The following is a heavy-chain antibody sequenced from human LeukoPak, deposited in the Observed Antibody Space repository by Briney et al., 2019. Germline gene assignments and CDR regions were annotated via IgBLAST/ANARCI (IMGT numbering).Heavy chain of an antibody. CDR2: ISSSSTTV. CDR1: GFTFSSYS. Sequence: GGSLRLSCAASGFTFSSYSMNWVRQAPGRGLEWISYISSSSTTVYYADSVKGRFTISRDNAKNSLYLQMNSLRAEDTAVYYCARDQGVASYCSSTSCYTVSSAFDIWGQGTMVTASS. CDR3: ARDQGVASYCSSTSCYTVSSAFDI. V-gene: IGHV3-48*01. D-gene: IGHD2-2*02. J-gene: IGHJ3*02.